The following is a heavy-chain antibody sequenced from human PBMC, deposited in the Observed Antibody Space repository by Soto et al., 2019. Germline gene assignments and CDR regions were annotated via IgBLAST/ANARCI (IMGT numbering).Heavy chain of an antibody. CDR1: GYTFTGYY. D-gene: IGHD2-8*01. Sequence: ASVKVSCKASGYTFTGYYMHWVRQAPGQGLEWMGWINPNSGGTNYAQKCQGWVTMTRDTSISTAYMELSRLRSDDTAVYYCARDVLGVHNWFDHWGQGTLVTVSS. J-gene: IGHJ5*02. V-gene: IGHV1-2*04. CDR2: INPNSGGT. CDR3: ARDVLGVHNWFDH.